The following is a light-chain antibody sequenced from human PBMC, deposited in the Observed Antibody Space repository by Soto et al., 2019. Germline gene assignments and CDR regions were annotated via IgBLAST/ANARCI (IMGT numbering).Light chain of an antibody. CDR3: GAYTGSIYV. J-gene: IGLJ1*01. V-gene: IGLV2-14*01. CDR1: SSDVGGYKF. Sequence: LTQPASVSGSPGQSITISCTGTSSDVGGYKFVSWYQQHPGKAPKLMIYEVSNRPSGVSSRFSGSKSGNTASLTISGLQAEDEADYYCGAYTGSIYVFGTGTKVTVL. CDR2: EVS.